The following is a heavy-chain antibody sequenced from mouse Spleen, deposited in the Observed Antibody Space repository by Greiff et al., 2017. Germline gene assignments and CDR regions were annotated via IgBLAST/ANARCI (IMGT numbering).Heavy chain of an antibody. CDR1: GYTFTSYW. CDR3: ARGGAGGVYFDY. V-gene: IGHV1-64*01. J-gene: IGHJ2*01. D-gene: IGHD4-1*01. CDR2: IHPNSGST. Sequence: QVQLQQPGAELVKPGASVKLSCKASGYTFTSYWMHWVKQRPGQGLEWIGMIHPNSGSTNYNEKFKSKATLTVDKSSSTAYMQLSSLTSEDSAVYYCARGGAGGVYFDYWGQGITLTVSS.